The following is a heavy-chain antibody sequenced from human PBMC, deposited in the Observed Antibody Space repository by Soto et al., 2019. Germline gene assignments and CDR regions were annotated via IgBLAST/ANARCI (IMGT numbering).Heavy chain of an antibody. V-gene: IGHV4-38-2*02. CDR3: ARVHVIVLAGSKFDS. D-gene: IGHD3-16*02. J-gene: IGHJ5*01. Sequence: SETLSLTCTVSGDSISSFSYCGCRRHPPGEWAEWIASIYHLCATFYNPSLKIGISISVYTSNNQFSLKLTSVTAADTSVYYCARVHVIVLAGSKFDSWGHGTLVTVSS. CDR2: IYHLCAT. CDR1: GDSISSFSY.